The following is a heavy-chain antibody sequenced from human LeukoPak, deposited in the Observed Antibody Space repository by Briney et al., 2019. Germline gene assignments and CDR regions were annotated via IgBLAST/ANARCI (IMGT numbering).Heavy chain of an antibody. CDR3: AKDSPNYYDSSGYHPGGAFDI. CDR1: GFTFSSYG. D-gene: IGHD3-22*01. CDR2: ISGSGGST. Sequence: GGSLRLSCAASGFTFSSYGMHWVRQAPGKGLEWVSAISGSGGSTYYADSVKGRFTISRDNSENTLYLQMNSLRAEDTAVYYCAKDSPNYYDSSGYHPGGAFDIWGQGTMITVSS. V-gene: IGHV3-23*01. J-gene: IGHJ3*02.